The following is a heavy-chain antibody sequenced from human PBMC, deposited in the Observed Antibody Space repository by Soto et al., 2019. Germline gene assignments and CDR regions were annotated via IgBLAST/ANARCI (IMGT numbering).Heavy chain of an antibody. V-gene: IGHV3-30*18. CDR3: AKQHSDLVIGAFDV. J-gene: IGHJ3*01. Sequence: GGSLRLSCAASGFMFSSFGIHWVRQAPGKGLEWVAVISYDGTYQYYDDSVKGRFTTSRDNFGNTVALQMNSLRPEDTAVYYCAKQHSDLVIGAFDVWGPGAVVTVSS. D-gene: IGHD4-4*01. CDR2: ISYDGTYQ. CDR1: GFMFSSFG.